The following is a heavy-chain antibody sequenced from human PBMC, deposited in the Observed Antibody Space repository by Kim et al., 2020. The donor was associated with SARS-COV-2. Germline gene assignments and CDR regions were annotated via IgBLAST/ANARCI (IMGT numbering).Heavy chain of an antibody. V-gene: IGHV1-2*06. CDR1: GYTFTGYY. Sequence: ASVKVSCKASGYTFTGYYMHWVRQAPGQGLEWMGRINPNSGGTNYAQKFQGRVTMTRDTSISTAYMELSRLRSDDTAVYYCTRAAWGSGRGGYYMDVWSKETTVTGSS. CDR3: TRAAWGSGRGGYYMDV. J-gene: IGHJ6*03. CDR2: INPNSGGT. D-gene: IGHD6-19*01.